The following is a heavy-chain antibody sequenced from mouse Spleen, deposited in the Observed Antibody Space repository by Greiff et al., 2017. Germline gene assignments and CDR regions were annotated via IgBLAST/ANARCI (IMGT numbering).Heavy chain of an antibody. D-gene: IGHD3-3*01. CDR1: GFSLTSYG. CDR2: IWSGGST. CDR3: ARGGDFAY. Sequence: VMLVESGPGLVQPSQSLSITCTVSGFSLTSYGVHWVRQSPGKGLEWLGVIWSGGSTDYNAAFISRLSISKDNSKSQVFFKMNSLQANDTAIYYCARGGDFAYWGQGTLVTVSA. J-gene: IGHJ3*01. V-gene: IGHV2-2*02.